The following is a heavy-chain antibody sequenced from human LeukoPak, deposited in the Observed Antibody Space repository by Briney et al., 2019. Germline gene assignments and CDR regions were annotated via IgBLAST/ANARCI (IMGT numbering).Heavy chain of an antibody. V-gene: IGHV1-2*02. J-gene: IGHJ4*02. Sequence: ASVKVSCKASGYTFSDYYLHWVRQAPGQGLEWMGKLNPKSGDTDYSQDFQGRVSMTRDTSISTAYMELSRLTSYDTAVYFCARDLPSTPNWELDYWGQGTLVTVSS. CDR2: LNPKSGDT. D-gene: IGHD7-27*01. CDR1: GYTFSDYY. CDR3: ARDLPSTPNWELDY.